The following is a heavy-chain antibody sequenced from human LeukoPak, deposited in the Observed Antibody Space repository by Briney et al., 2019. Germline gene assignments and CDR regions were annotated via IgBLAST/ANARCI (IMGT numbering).Heavy chain of an antibody. Sequence: GASVKVSCKASGYTFTSYGISWVRQAPGQGLEWMGWISAYNGNTNYAQKLQGRVTMTTDTSTSTAYMELRSLRSDDTAVYYCARDRPLSGQWLVLVGWFDPWGQGTLVTVSS. V-gene: IGHV1-18*01. CDR1: GYTFTSYG. D-gene: IGHD6-19*01. J-gene: IGHJ5*02. CDR2: ISAYNGNT. CDR3: ARDRPLSGQWLVLVGWFDP.